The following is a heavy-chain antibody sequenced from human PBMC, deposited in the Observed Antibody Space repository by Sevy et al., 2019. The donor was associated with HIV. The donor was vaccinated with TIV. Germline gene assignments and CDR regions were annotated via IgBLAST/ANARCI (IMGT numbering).Heavy chain of an antibody. CDR2: ISGSGGST. J-gene: IGHJ4*02. D-gene: IGHD4-17*01. Sequence: GGSLRLSCAASGFIFSSYVMSWVRHAPGKGLEWVSGISGSGGSTYYADSVKGRFTISRDNSKNTLYLQMNSLRAEDTAVYYCAGRSTVTTFFDYWGQGTLVTVSS. CDR1: GFIFSSYV. CDR3: AGRSTVTTFFDY. V-gene: IGHV3-23*01.